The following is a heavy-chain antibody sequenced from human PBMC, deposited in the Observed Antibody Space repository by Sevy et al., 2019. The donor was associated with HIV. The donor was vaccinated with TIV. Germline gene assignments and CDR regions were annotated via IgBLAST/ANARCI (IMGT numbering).Heavy chain of an antibody. D-gene: IGHD3-10*01. J-gene: IGHJ4*02. CDR1: GFPFSGAW. CDR2: IKSDTAGGTT. CDR3: ATVRKYRESDY. V-gene: IGHV3-15*01. Sequence: GGYLRLSCAASGFPFSGAWMTWVRQAPGKGLEWIGRIKSDTAGGTTDYAAPVKDSFTISRADSKNMLYLQMSSLETDDTAVHYCATVRKYRESDYWGQGAMVIVSS.